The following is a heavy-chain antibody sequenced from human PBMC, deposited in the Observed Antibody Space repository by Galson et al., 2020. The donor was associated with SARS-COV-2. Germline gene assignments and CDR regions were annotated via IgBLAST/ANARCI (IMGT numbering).Heavy chain of an antibody. V-gene: IGHV4-39*01. J-gene: IGHJ5*02. CDR1: GDSISSSYY. CDR3: ARLQLERHGASFDP. D-gene: IGHD1-1*01. Sequence: ETSETLSLTCTVSGDSISSSYYWGWIRQPPGKGLEWIGSIYHSGSTYYNPSLESRVAISVDTSKNQFSLKLRSVTAADTAVYYCARLQLERHGASFDPWGQGTLVTVSS. CDR2: IYHSGST.